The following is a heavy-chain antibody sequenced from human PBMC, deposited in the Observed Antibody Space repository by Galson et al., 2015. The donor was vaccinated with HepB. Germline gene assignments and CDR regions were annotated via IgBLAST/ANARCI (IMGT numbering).Heavy chain of an antibody. V-gene: IGHV1-69*13. CDR1: GGTFSSYA. CDR3: ARDDCSSTSCYSDAFDI. CDR2: IIPIFGTA. D-gene: IGHD2-2*01. J-gene: IGHJ3*02. Sequence: SVKVSCKASGGTFSSYAISWVRQAPGQGLEWMGGIIPIFGTANYAQKFQDRVTITADESTSTAYMELGSLRSEDTAVYYCARDDCSSTSCYSDAFDIWGQGTMVTVSS.